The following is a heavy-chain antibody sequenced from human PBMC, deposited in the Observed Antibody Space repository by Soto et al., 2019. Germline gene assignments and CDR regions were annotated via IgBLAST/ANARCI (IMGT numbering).Heavy chain of an antibody. Sequence: EVQLVESGGGLVQPGGSLRLSCAASGFTVSSNYMSWVRQAPGKGLEWVSVIYSGGSTYYADSVKGRFTISRDNSKNTLYLQMNSLRAEDTAVYYCARDCGYCSGGSCHSDCVGAFDIWGQGTMVTVSS. J-gene: IGHJ3*02. D-gene: IGHD2-15*01. CDR1: GFTVSSNY. CDR3: ARDCGYCSGGSCHSDCVGAFDI. CDR2: IYSGGST. V-gene: IGHV3-66*01.